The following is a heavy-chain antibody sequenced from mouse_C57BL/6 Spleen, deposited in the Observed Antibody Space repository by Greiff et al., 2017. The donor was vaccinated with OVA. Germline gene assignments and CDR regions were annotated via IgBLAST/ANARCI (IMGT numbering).Heavy chain of an antibody. J-gene: IGHJ3*01. D-gene: IGHD2-4*01. Sequence: VQRVESGAELVRPGASVKLSCKASGYTFTDYYINWVKQRPGQGLEWIARIYPGSGNTYYNEKFKGKATLTAEKSSSTAYMQLSSLTSEDSAVYFCARWDYDYGGGFAYWGQGTLVTVSA. V-gene: IGHV1-76*01. CDR1: GYTFTDYY. CDR3: ARWDYDYGGGFAY. CDR2: IYPGSGNT.